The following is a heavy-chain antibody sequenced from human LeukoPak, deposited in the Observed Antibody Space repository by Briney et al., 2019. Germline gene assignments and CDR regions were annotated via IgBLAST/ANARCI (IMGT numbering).Heavy chain of an antibody. CDR3: VKDLSDSYESSSWYAFDI. V-gene: IGHV3-7*03. CDR1: GFSISSHW. CDR2: LKEDVSAR. J-gene: IGHJ3*02. D-gene: IGHD6-13*01. Sequence: GGSLRLSCVASGFSISSHWMSWVRQAPGEGLEWVASLKEDVSARNLVDSVKGRFTISRDNAKNYLYLQMNSLRAEDMALYYCVKDLSDSYESSSWYAFDIWGQGTMVTVSS.